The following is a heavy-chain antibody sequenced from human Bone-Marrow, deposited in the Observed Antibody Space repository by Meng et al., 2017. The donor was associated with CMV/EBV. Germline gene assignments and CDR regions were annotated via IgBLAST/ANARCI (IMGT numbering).Heavy chain of an antibody. J-gene: IGHJ6*02. V-gene: IGHV3-53*01. CDR2: IYSGGST. Sequence: GESLKISCAASGFTVSSNYMSWVRQAPGKGLEWVSVIYSGGSTYYADSVKGRFTISRDNSKNTLYLQMNSLRAEDTAVYYCARGKYSSSWYGRDVWGQGNTVNV. CDR3: ARGKYSSSWYGRDV. D-gene: IGHD6-13*01. CDR1: GFTVSSNY.